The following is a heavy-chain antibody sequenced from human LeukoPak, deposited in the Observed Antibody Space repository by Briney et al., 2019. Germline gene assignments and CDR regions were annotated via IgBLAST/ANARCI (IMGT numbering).Heavy chain of an antibody. J-gene: IGHJ4*02. CDR1: GFTFSSYG. CDR3: AQDGYYVSLYYLDY. D-gene: IGHD3-10*02. Sequence: GGSPRLSCAASGFTFSSYGMHWVRQAPGKGLEWVAFLQYDGNNKYYADSVKGRFTISRDSSKDTLYLQMNSLRAEDTAVYYCAQDGYYVSLYYLDYWGQGTLVTVSS. V-gene: IGHV3-30*02. CDR2: LQYDGNNK.